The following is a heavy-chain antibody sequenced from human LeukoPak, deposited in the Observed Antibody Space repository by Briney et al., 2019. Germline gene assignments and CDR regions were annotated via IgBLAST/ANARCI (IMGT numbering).Heavy chain of an antibody. CDR2: INDSGNT. D-gene: IGHD5-12*01. J-gene: IGHJ4*02. CDR1: GGSFSGYY. Sequence: PSETLSLTCAVYGGSFSGYYWNWIRQPPGKELEWIGEINDSGNTNYNPSLKSRVTLSVDATKNQFSLKLSSVTAADSAIYYCARGLGDSGYDFLVYWGQGSLVTVSS. CDR3: ARGLGDSGYDFLVY. V-gene: IGHV4-34*01.